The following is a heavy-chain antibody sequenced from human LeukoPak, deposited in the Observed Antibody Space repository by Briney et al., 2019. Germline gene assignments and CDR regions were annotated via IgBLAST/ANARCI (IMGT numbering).Heavy chain of an antibody. Sequence: PSETLSLTCAVSGGSFSSYYWSWIRQPPGKGLEWIGEINHRGSTNYNPSLKSRVTISVDTSKNQFSLKLSSVTAADTAVYYCARARAAWFDPWGQGTLVTVSS. CDR1: GGSFSSYY. CDR2: INHRGST. V-gene: IGHV4-34*01. CDR3: ARARAAWFDP. J-gene: IGHJ5*02.